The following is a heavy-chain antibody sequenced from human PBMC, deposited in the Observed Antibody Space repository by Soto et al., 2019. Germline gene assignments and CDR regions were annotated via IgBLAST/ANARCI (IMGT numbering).Heavy chain of an antibody. D-gene: IGHD2-15*01. Sequence: VKVSCKASGYTFTSYAMHWVRQAPGQRLEWMGWINAGNGNTKYSQKFQGRVTITRDTSASTAYMELSSLRSEDTAVYYCARLSTRTGCYDYWGQGTLVTVSS. CDR2: INAGNGNT. J-gene: IGHJ4*02. CDR3: ARLSTRTGCYDY. V-gene: IGHV1-3*01. CDR1: GYTFTSYA.